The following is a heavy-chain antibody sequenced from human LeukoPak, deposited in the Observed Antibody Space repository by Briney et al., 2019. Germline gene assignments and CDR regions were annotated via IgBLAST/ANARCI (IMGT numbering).Heavy chain of an antibody. J-gene: IGHJ4*02. D-gene: IGHD1-26*01. V-gene: IGHV3-11*01. Sequence: GSLRLSCAASGFTFSDYFMTWIRQAPGQGLEWISYISGTGDITYYADSVKGRFAISRDNAKKSLYLQMNSLRVEDTAVYYCARPGLSGHYIDYWGQGTLLTVSS. CDR2: ISGTGDIT. CDR3: ARPGLSGHYIDY. CDR1: GFTFSDYF.